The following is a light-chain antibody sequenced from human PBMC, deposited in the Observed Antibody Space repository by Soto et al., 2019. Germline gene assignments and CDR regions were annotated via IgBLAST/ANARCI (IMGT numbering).Light chain of an antibody. Sequence: EIVMTQSPATLSVSPGERATLSCRASQSVSSNLAWDRQKPCQGPGLLIYGAWAMATGIPARFSGSGSGTEFTLTINGLQSEDFAVYYCQQYNDNWPTFGQGTKVDIK. J-gene: IGKJ1*01. V-gene: IGKV3-15*01. CDR3: QQYNDNWPT. CDR1: QSVSSN. CDR2: GAW.